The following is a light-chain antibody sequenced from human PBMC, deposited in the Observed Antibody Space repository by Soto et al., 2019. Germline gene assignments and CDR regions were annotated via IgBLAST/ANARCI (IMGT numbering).Light chain of an antibody. V-gene: IGKV3-15*01. CDR3: HQYNDWWT. CDR1: QSIAIS. J-gene: IGKJ1*01. Sequence: EIVLTQSPASLSVSPGERATLSCRASQSIAISLAWYQQKPGLAPRLLIYGASTRAIGIPARFSGSGSGTEFTLTINGLQSEDFAVYYCHQYNDWWTFGQGTKVEIK. CDR2: GAS.